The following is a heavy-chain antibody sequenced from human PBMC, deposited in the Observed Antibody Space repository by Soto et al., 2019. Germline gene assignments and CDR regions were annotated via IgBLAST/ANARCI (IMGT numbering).Heavy chain of an antibody. CDR1: GFTFSSYA. V-gene: IGHV3-23*01. CDR3: ARGDRGGSGSPASYYYSGLDV. CDR2: VSAGGDMT. D-gene: IGHD3-10*01. J-gene: IGHJ6*02. Sequence: DVQLLESGGHLVQPGGSLRLSCAASGFTFSSYAMSWVRQAPGKGLEWVSSVSAGGDMTYYSDSVKGRFTISRDNSHNALFLQMNSLRLADTALYYCARGDRGGSGSPASYYYSGLDVWGQGTTVTVS.